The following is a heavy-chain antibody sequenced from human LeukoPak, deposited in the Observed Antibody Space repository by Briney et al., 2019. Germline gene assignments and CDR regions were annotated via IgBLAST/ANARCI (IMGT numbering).Heavy chain of an antibody. CDR1: GLTFSNAW. D-gene: IGHD4-17*01. Sequence: GGSLRLSCAASGLTFSNAWMTWVRQAPGKGLEWVSGINWNGGSTGYADSVEGRFTISRDNAKNSQYLQMNSLRVEDTALYYCARAQTYGDSRLLLDYWGQGTLVTVSS. CDR2: INWNGGST. V-gene: IGHV3-20*04. CDR3: ARAQTYGDSRLLLDY. J-gene: IGHJ4*02.